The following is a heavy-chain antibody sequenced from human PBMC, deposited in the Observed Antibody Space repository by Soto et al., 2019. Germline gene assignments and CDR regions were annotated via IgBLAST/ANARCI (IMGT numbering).Heavy chain of an antibody. D-gene: IGHD2-21*01. CDR3: ARTRAATDSLYWFDP. J-gene: IGHJ5*02. Sequence: QVQLVQSGAEVKKPGSSVKVSCKASGGTFSSYPISWVRQAPGQGLEWMGRIIPILNIANYAQKFQGRVTLTADKSTNTAYMELGSLRSEDTAVYYCARTRAATDSLYWFDPWGQGTLVTVSS. CDR1: GGTFSSYP. CDR2: IIPILNIA. V-gene: IGHV1-69*02.